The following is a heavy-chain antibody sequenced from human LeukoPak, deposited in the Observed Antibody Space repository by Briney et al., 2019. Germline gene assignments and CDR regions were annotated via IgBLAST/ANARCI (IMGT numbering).Heavy chain of an antibody. CDR2: ISNDGSTT. V-gene: IGHV3-74*01. CDR1: GFTFSGYW. Sequence: PGGSLRLSCAASGFTFSGYWMLWVRQAPGKGLVWASRISNDGSTTNYADSVKGRFTISRDNAKNTLYLQMNSLPAEDTAVYYCARDYFGSGDYWGQGTLVTVSS. D-gene: IGHD3-10*01. CDR3: ARDYFGSGDY. J-gene: IGHJ4*02.